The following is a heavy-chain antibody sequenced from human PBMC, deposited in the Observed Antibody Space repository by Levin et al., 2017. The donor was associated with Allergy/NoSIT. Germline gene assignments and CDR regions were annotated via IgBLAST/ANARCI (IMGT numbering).Heavy chain of an antibody. J-gene: IGHJ4*02. CDR2: INPSGGST. Sequence: WVRQAPGQGLEWMGIINPSGGSTSYAQKFQGRVTMTRDTSTSTVYMELSSLRSEDTAVYYCARDRRYSSSSRVNAQWGPPLVWGQGTLVTVSS. CDR3: ARDRRYSSSSRVNAQWGPPLV. D-gene: IGHD6-6*01. V-gene: IGHV1-46*01.